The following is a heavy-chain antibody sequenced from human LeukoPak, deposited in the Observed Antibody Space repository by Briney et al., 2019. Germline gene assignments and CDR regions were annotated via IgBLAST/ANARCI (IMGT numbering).Heavy chain of an antibody. D-gene: IGHD4-17*01. Sequence: SETLSLTCTVSGGSISGSNYYWGWTRQPPGKGLEWIGSIHYSGNTYYIPSLKSRVTISVDTSKNQFSLKLTSVTAADTAVYYCAKSPPTTVITLDSWGQGILVTVSS. CDR3: AKSPPTTVITLDS. CDR2: IHYSGNT. CDR1: GGSISGSNYY. V-gene: IGHV4-39*01. J-gene: IGHJ4*02.